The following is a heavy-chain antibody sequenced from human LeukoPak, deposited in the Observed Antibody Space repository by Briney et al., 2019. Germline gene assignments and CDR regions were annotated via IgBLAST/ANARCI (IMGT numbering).Heavy chain of an antibody. D-gene: IGHD2-15*01. J-gene: IGHJ4*02. CDR2: ISTTSDAM. CDR1: GFTFSDYA. V-gene: IGHV3-48*01. Sequence: GGSLRLSCAASGFTFSDYAMNWVRQAPGKGLEWLSFISTTSDAMYYADSVKGRLTVSRDNAKNSLFLQMHSLRAEDTAIYYCAREIPGPIAADCWGQGTLVTVSS. CDR3: AREIPGPIAADC.